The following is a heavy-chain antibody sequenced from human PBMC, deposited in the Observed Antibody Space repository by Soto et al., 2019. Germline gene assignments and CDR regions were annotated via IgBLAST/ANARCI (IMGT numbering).Heavy chain of an antibody. V-gene: IGHV1-3*01. J-gene: IGHJ6*02. Sequence: ASVKVSCKASGYTFTSYAMHWVRQAPGQRLEWMGWINAGNGNTKYSQKFQGRVTITRDTSASTAYMELSSLRSEDTAVYYCAKEKAGQAYYYYGMDVWGQGTTVTVSS. CDR1: GYTFTSYA. CDR3: AKEKAGQAYYYYGMDV. D-gene: IGHD6-13*01. CDR2: INAGNGNT.